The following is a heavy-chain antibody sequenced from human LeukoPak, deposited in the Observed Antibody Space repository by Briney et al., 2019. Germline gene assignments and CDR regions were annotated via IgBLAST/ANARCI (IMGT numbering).Heavy chain of an antibody. V-gene: IGHV4-4*09. Sequence: SETLSLTCTVSGDSINDHYWSWIRQPPGEGLEWIGYIYSSVSTYYNPSLKSRVTISVDRSKNQFSLKLSSVTAADTAVYYCARGPDYDILTGYTTPFDYWGQGTLVTVSS. J-gene: IGHJ4*02. CDR2: IYSSVST. CDR1: GDSINDHY. CDR3: ARGPDYDILTGYTTPFDY. D-gene: IGHD3-9*01.